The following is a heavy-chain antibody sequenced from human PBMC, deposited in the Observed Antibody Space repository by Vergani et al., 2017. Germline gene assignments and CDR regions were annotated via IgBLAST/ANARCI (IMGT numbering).Heavy chain of an antibody. CDR1: GFTFSSYW. V-gene: IGHV3-7*01. Sequence: EVQLVESGGGLVQPGGSLRLSCAASGFTFSSYWMSWVRQAPGKGLEWVANIKQDGSEKYYVDSVKGRFTISRDNAKNSLYLQMNSLRAEDTAVYYCARDTFYYYDSRGYYSGGPGWFDPWGQGTLVTVSS. J-gene: IGHJ5*02. CDR2: IKQDGSEK. CDR3: ARDTFYYYDSRGYYSGGPGWFDP. D-gene: IGHD3-22*01.